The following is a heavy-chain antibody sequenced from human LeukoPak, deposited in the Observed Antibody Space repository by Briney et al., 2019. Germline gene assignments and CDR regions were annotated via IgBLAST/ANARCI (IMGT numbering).Heavy chain of an antibody. CDR3: ARDPLTYYYDSSGYH. J-gene: IGHJ4*02. V-gene: IGHV1-2*02. CDR2: ATPNTGGP. D-gene: IGHD3-22*01. CDR1: GYTFNDYY. Sequence: GASVKVSCKASGYTFNDYYIQWIRQTPGQSLEWMGWATPNTGGPVYAQKFQGRVTMTRDTSISTAYMELSRLRSDDTAVYYCARDPLTYYYDSSGYHWGQGTLVTVSS.